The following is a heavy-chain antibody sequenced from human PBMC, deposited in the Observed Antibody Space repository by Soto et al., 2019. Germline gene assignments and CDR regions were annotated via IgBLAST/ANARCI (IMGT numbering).Heavy chain of an antibody. Sequence: QVQLVESGGGLVKPGGSLRLSCAASGFTFGDYYMSWIRQAPGKGLEWVSYISSSGCSEYYLDSVRGRFTIARDTAKNALYLQMDSLGAEDTAVYSCARAAAVRPAASYWGQGALVSVSS. CDR3: ARAAAVRPAASY. J-gene: IGHJ4*02. D-gene: IGHD6-25*01. CDR2: ISSSGCSE. V-gene: IGHV3-11*01. CDR1: GFTFGDYY.